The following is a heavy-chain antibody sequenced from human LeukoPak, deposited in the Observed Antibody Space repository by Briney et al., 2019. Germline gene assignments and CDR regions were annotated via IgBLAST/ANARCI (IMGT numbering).Heavy chain of an antibody. CDR2: IRYDGSNK. V-gene: IGHV3-30*02. J-gene: IGHJ6*03. CDR3: AKVCSGWPTGYYYYYYMDV. CDR1: GFTFSSYG. D-gene: IGHD6-19*01. Sequence: GGSLRLSCAASGFTFSSYGMHWVRQAPGKGLEWVAFIRYDGSNKYYADSVKGRFTISRDNSKNTLYLQMNSLRAEDTAVYYCAKVCSGWPTGYYYYYYMDVWGKGTTVTISS.